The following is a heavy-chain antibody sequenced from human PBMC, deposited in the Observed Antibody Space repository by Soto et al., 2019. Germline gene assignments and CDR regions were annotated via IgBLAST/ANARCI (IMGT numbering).Heavy chain of an antibody. Sequence: QVQLVESGGGVVQPGRSLRLSCAASGFTFSSYAMHWVRQAPGKGLEWVAVISYDGSNKYYADSVKGRFTISRDNSKKTLYLQMNSLRAEDTAVYYCAREGLVPAATPWFDYWGQGTLVTVSS. CDR2: ISYDGSNK. CDR3: AREGLVPAATPWFDY. CDR1: GFTFSSYA. V-gene: IGHV3-30-3*01. D-gene: IGHD2-2*02. J-gene: IGHJ4*02.